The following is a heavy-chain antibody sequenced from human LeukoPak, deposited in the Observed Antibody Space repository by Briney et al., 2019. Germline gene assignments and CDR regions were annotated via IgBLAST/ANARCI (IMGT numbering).Heavy chain of an antibody. CDR2: ISYDGSNK. Sequence: GRPLRLSCAASGFTFSSYGMHWVRQAPGKGLEWVAVISYDGSNKYYADSVKGRFTISRDNSKNTLYLQMNSLRAEDTAVYYCAKEMGYCSSTSCPGMDVWGKGTTVTVSS. D-gene: IGHD2-2*01. CDR3: AKEMGYCSSTSCPGMDV. J-gene: IGHJ6*04. V-gene: IGHV3-30*18. CDR1: GFTFSSYG.